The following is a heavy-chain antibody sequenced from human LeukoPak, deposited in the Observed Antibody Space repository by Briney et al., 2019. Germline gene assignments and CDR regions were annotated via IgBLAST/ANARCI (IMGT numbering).Heavy chain of an antibody. V-gene: IGHV3-43D*03. CDR1: GFTFDAYA. CDR3: AKDRGGSDHYNWFDP. CDR2: ITWDGGTT. J-gene: IGHJ5*02. D-gene: IGHD3-10*01. Sequence: GGSLRLSCAASGFTFDAYAMNWVRQAPGKGLEWVSLITWDGGTTYYADSVKGRFTISRDNSKNSLYLQMNSLRPEDTALYYCAKDRGGSDHYNWFDPWGQGTLVTVSS.